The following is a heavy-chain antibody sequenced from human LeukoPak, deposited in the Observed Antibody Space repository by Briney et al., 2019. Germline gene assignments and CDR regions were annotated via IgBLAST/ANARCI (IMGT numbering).Heavy chain of an antibody. D-gene: IGHD3-10*01. V-gene: IGHV3-9*01. CDR3: ARSVRDYGSGSSFDY. CDR2: ISWNSNSI. CDR1: GFTFDAYA. Sequence: GGSLRLSCAASGFTFDAYAMHWVRQPPGKGLEWVSSISWNSNSIGYADSVKGRFTISRDNAKNSLYLQMNSLRAGDTAVYYCARSVRDYGSGSSFDYWGQGTLVTVSS. J-gene: IGHJ4*02.